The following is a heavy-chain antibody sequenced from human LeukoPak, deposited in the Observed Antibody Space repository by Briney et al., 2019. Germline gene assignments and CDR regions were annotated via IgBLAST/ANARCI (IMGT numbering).Heavy chain of an antibody. CDR3: ARASIQLNYFDY. J-gene: IGHJ4*02. V-gene: IGHV3-23*01. Sequence: GGSLRLSCAASGFTFSSYSMNWVRQAPGKGLEWVSGISKNGANTYYADSVQGRFTISRDNSKNTLYLQMSSLRAEDTAVYYCARASIQLNYFDYWGQGTLVTVSS. CDR1: GFTFSSYS. D-gene: IGHD5-18*01. CDR2: ISKNGANT.